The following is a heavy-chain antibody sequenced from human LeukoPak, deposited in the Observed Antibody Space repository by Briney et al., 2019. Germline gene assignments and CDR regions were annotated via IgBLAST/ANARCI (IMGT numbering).Heavy chain of an antibody. Sequence: SETLSLTCTVSGGSISSYYWSWIRQPPGKGLEWIGYIYYSGSTNYNPSLKSRVTISVDTPKNQFSLKLSSATAADTAVYYCAREGAAAVYNWFDPWGQGTLVTVSS. CDR1: GGSISSYY. D-gene: IGHD6-13*01. CDR3: AREGAAAVYNWFDP. V-gene: IGHV4-59*01. J-gene: IGHJ5*02. CDR2: IYYSGST.